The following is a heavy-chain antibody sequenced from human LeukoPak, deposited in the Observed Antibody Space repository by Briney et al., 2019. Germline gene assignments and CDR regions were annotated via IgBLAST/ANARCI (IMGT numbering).Heavy chain of an antibody. CDR2: IKKDGSEK. V-gene: IGHV3-7*01. J-gene: IGHJ6*03. CDR1: GFTFSSYW. Sequence: GGSLRLSCAASGFTFSSYWMSWVRQPPGKGLEWVANIKKDGSEKYYVDSVKGRFTISRDNAKNSLYLQMNSLRAEDTAVYYCARDEKYYYDSSDYYMDVWGKGTTVTISS. D-gene: IGHD3-22*01. CDR3: ARDEKYYYDSSDYYMDV.